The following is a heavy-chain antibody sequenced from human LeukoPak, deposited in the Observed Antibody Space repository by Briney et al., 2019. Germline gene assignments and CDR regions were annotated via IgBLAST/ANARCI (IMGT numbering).Heavy chain of an antibody. CDR2: ITTKATNSAT. CDR1: GFTFSDCD. CDR3: TTFNRGHH. V-gene: IGHV3-73*01. Sequence: PGGSLRLSCATSGFTFSDCDMHWVRQASGKGLEWLARITTKATNSATTYGASLKCRFTISRDDSDNRAYLQMNSLRTEDTDVYYCTTFNRGHHWGQGALVTVSS. D-gene: IGHD3-16*01. J-gene: IGHJ5*02.